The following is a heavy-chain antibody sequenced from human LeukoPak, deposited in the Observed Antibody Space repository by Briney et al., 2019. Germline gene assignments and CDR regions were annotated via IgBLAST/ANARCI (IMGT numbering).Heavy chain of an antibody. D-gene: IGHD3-16*02. J-gene: IGHJ5*02. CDR3: ARDSSLRPNWFDP. Sequence: SVKVSCKASGGTFSSYAISWVRQAPGQGLEWMGRVIPIFGTANYAQKFQGRVTITADESTSTAYMELSSLRSEDTAVYYCARDSSLRPNWFDPWGQGTLVTVSS. CDR2: VIPIFGTA. CDR1: GGTFSSYA. V-gene: IGHV1-69*13.